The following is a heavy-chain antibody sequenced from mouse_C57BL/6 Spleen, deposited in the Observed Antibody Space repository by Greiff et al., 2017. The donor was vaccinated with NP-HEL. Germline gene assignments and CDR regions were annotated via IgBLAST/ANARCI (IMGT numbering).Heavy chain of an antibody. CDR3: ARSMDY. CDR2: IDPSDSYT. Sequence: QVQLQQPGAELVMPGASVKLSCKASGYTFTSYWMHWVKQRPGQGLELIGEIDPSDSYTNYTQKFKGKSTLTVDKSSSTAYMQLSSLTSEDSAVYYCARSMDYWGQGTSVTVSS. J-gene: IGHJ4*01. V-gene: IGHV1-69*01. CDR1: GYTFTSYW.